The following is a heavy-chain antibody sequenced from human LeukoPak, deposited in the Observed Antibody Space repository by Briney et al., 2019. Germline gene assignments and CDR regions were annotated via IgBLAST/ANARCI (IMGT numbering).Heavy chain of an antibody. CDR1: GFTFSSYA. CDR2: ISYDGTNK. CDR3: AKVGDNWDFDY. J-gene: IGHJ4*02. Sequence: GGSLRLSCAASGFTFSSYAMHGVRQAPGKGLEGVALISYDGTNKYYADSVKGRFTTSRDNSKNTLYLHMNSLRAEDTAVYYCAKVGDNWDFDYWGQGTLVSVSS. D-gene: IGHD3-16*01. V-gene: IGHV3-30*18.